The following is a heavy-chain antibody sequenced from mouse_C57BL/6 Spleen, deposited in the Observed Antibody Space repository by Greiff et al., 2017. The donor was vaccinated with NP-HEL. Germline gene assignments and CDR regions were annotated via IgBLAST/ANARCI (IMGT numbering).Heavy chain of an antibody. CDR1: GYTFTSYW. V-gene: IGHV1-59*01. Sequence: VQLQQPGAELVRPGTSVKLSCKASGYTFTSYWMHWVKQRPGQGLEWIGVIDPSDSYTNYNQKFKGKATLTVDTSSSTAYMQLSSLTSEDSAVYYCARSGNYYGSSPYFDYWGQGTTLTVSS. CDR3: ARSGNYYGSSPYFDY. J-gene: IGHJ2*01. D-gene: IGHD1-1*01. CDR2: IDPSDSYT.